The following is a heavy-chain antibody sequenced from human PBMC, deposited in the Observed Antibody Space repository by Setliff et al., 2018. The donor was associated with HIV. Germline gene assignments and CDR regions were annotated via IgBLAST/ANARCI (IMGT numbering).Heavy chain of an antibody. Sequence: GGSLRLSCAASGFIFSRSSMAWVRQAPGKGLEWVSDISSTGSTIYYADSVKGRFTISRDNAKNSQYLQMGSLRAEDTAVYYCARVVATFHYYSYMDVWGKGTTVTVSS. CDR1: GFIFSRSS. CDR2: ISSTGSTI. V-gene: IGHV3-48*01. D-gene: IGHD5-12*01. CDR3: ARVVATFHYYSYMDV. J-gene: IGHJ6*03.